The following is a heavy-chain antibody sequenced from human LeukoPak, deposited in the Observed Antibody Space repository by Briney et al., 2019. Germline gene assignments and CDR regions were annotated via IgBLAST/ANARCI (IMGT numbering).Heavy chain of an antibody. V-gene: IGHV3-20*04. CDR2: INWNGGST. J-gene: IGHJ3*02. CDR3: ARVGRSVRGWRDAFDI. D-gene: IGHD3-10*01. CDR1: GFTFDDYG. Sequence: GGSLRLSCAASGFTFDDYGMSWVRQAPGKGLEWVSGINWNGGSTGYADSVKGRFTISRDNAKNSLYLQMNSLRAEDTAVYYCARVGRSVRGWRDAFDIWGQGTMVTVSS.